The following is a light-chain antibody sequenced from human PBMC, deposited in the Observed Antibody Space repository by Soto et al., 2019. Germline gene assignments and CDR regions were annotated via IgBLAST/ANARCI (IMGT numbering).Light chain of an antibody. V-gene: IGLV2-23*01. Sequence: QSALTQPASVSGSPGQSITISCTGTMNDVGSYNMVSWYQHYPGAAPRNLIYSEHKRPSGVPDRFSGSKSGNTASLTISPLQAEDEATYFCCSYSSDATFVFGPGTKLTVL. J-gene: IGLJ1*01. CDR2: SEH. CDR1: MNDVGSYNM. CDR3: CSYSSDATFV.